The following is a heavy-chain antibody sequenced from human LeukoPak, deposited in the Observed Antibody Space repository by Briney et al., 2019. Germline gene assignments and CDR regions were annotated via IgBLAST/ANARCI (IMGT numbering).Heavy chain of an antibody. CDR2: IDYSGST. D-gene: IGHD6-19*01. V-gene: IGHV4-39*07. CDR1: GDPSSSSIYY. CDR3: AREYTLYRSGWFLDY. J-gene: IGHJ4*02. Sequence: SETLSLTCAVSGDPSSSSIYYWGWIRQPPGKGLEWIGSIDYSGSTYYNPSLKSRATISIDTSKNQFSLKVSSVTAADTAVYYCAREYTLYRSGWFLDYWGQGTVVTVSS.